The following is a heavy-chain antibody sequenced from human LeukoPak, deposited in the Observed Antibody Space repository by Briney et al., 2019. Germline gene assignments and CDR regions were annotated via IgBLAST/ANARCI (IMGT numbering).Heavy chain of an antibody. CDR2: IIPIFGTA. V-gene: IGHV1-69*13. D-gene: IGHD4-23*01. Sequence: SVKVSCKASGGTFSSYAISWVRQAPGQGLEWMGGIIPIFGTANYAQKFQGRVTITADESTSTAYMELSSLRSEDTAVYYCARVPGGYSNNWFDPWGQGTLVTVSS. CDR1: GGTFSSYA. J-gene: IGHJ5*02. CDR3: ARVPGGYSNNWFDP.